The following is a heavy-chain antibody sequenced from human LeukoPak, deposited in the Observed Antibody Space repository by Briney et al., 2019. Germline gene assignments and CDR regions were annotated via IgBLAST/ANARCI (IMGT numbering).Heavy chain of an antibody. CDR1: GGSISSYH. V-gene: IGHV4-4*07. J-gene: IGHJ6*03. CDR2: FETSGST. D-gene: IGHD6-19*01. Sequence: SETLSLTCTVSGGSISSYHWSWIRQPAGKGLEWIGRFETSGSTRYNPSLESRVTMSVDTSKNQFSLKLTSVTAADTAVYYCLAVAGYYYYYMDVWGKGTTVTVSS. CDR3: LAVAGYYYYYMDV.